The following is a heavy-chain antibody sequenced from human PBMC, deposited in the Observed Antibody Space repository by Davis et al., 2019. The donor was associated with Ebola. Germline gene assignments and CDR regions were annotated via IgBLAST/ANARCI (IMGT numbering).Heavy chain of an antibody. CDR1: GGSISSSSYY. CDR2: INHSGST. CDR3: ARGARGWYHPIDY. V-gene: IGHV4-39*07. D-gene: IGHD6-19*01. J-gene: IGHJ4*02. Sequence: PSETLSLTCTVSGGSISSSSYYWGWIRQPPGKGLEWIGEINHSGSTNYNPSLKSRVTISVDTSKNQFSLKLSSVTAADTAVYYCARGARGWYHPIDYWGQGTLVTVSS.